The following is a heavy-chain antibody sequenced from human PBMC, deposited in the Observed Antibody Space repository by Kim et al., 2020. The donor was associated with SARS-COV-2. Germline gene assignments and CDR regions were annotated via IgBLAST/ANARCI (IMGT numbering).Heavy chain of an antibody. CDR2: IIPIFGTA. V-gene: IGHV1-69*13. Sequence: SVKVSCKASGGTFSSYAISWVRQAPGQGLEWMGGIIPIFGTANYAQKFQGRVTITADESTSTAYMELSSLRSEDTAVYYCARDMVVPAALTQYYGMDVWGQGTTVTVSS. D-gene: IGHD2-2*01. J-gene: IGHJ6*02. CDR1: GGTFSSYA. CDR3: ARDMVVPAALTQYYGMDV.